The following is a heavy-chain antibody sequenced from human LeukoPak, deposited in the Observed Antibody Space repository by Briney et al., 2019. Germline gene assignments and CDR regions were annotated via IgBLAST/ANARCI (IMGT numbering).Heavy chain of an antibody. D-gene: IGHD3-3*01. CDR1: GFTFSSYG. Sequence: GGSLRLSCAASGFTFSSYGMSWVRQAPGKGLEWVSVIYSGGSTYYADSVKGRFTISRDNSKNTLYLQMNSLRAEDTAVYYCAREGGIFDLDYWGQGTLVTVSS. CDR2: IYSGGST. CDR3: AREGGIFDLDY. J-gene: IGHJ4*02. V-gene: IGHV3-53*01.